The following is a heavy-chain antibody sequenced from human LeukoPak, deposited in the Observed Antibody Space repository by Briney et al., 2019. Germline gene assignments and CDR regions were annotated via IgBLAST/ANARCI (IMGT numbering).Heavy chain of an antibody. CDR1: GFTFDDYA. Sequence: GGSLRLSCAASGFTFDDYAMHWVRQAPGKGLEWVSGISWNSDSIGYADSVKGRFTISRDKAKNSLYLQMNSLRAEDTALYYCAKDATYSSGWTDYWGQGTLVTVSS. D-gene: IGHD6-19*01. J-gene: IGHJ4*02. CDR2: ISWNSDSI. V-gene: IGHV3-9*01. CDR3: AKDATYSSGWTDY.